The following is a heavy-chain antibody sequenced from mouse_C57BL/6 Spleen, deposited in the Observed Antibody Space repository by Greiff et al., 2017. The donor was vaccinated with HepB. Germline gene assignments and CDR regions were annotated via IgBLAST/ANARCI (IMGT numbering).Heavy chain of an antibody. CDR2: IDPSDSYT. CDR1: GYTFTSYW. J-gene: IGHJ1*03. CDR3: AGAYYGGGYFDV. D-gene: IGHD1-1*02. Sequence: QVQLQQPGAELVRPGTSVKLSCKASGYTFTSYWMHWVKQRPGQGLEWIGVIDPSDSYTNYNQKFKGKATLTVDTSSSTAYMQLSSLTSEDSAVYICAGAYYGGGYFDVWGTGTTVTVSS. V-gene: IGHV1-59*01.